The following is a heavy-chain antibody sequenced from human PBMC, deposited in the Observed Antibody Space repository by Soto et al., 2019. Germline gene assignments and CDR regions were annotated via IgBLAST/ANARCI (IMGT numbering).Heavy chain of an antibody. J-gene: IGHJ4*02. Sequence: QLVESGGGLFQAGGSTRLSCLVSGFTVSTYDMAWVRQAPGKGLEWASVIQSGGATYYPDSAQGRFTISRDNSKNTVYPQMSSLRMEDTGVYSCVRVLYDSGVVDFWGQGSLITVS. D-gene: IGHD5-12*01. V-gene: IGHV3-53*01. CDR2: IQSGGAT. CDR1: GFTVSTYD. CDR3: VRVLYDSGVVDF.